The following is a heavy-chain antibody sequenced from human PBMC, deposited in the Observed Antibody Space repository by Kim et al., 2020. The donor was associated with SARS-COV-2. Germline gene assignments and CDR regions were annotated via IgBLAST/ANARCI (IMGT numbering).Heavy chain of an antibody. CDR1: GFTFSSYA. CDR3: ARDGVGGIQLLYYGMDV. V-gene: IGHV3-30*04. CDR2: ISYDGSNK. D-gene: IGHD5-18*01. J-gene: IGHJ6*02. Sequence: GGSLRLSCAASGFTFSSYAMHWVRQAPGKGLEWVAVISYDGSNKYYADSVKGRFTISRDNSKNTLYLQMNSLRAEDTAVYYCARDGVGGIQLLYYGMDVWGQGTTVTVSS.